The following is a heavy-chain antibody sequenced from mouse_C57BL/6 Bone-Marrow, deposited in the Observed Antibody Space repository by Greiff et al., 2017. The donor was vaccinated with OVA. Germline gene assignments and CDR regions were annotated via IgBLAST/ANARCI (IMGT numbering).Heavy chain of an antibody. J-gene: IGHJ2*01. CDR3: ARRSQIYYYGPFDY. D-gene: IGHD1-1*01. V-gene: IGHV2-9-1*01. CDR2: IWTGGGT. Sequence: QVQLQQSGPGLVAPSQSLSITCTVSGFSLTSYAISWVRQPPGKGLEWLGVIWTGGGTNYNSALKSRLSISKDNSKSQVFLKMNSLQTDDTARYYCARRSQIYYYGPFDYWGQGTTLTVSS. CDR1: GFSLTSYA.